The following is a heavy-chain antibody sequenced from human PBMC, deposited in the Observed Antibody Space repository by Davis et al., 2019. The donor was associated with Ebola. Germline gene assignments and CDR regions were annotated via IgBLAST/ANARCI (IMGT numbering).Heavy chain of an antibody. CDR3: ARDLGRYDDH. CDR1: GGTFSTYG. CDR2: IIPMVGTA. V-gene: IGHV1-69*04. Sequence: SVKVSCKASGGTFSTYGINWVRQAPGQGLEWMGRIIPMVGTATYAQKFQGRVTITADKSTSTAYMEMSGLRSEDTAVYYCARDLGRYDDHWGQGTLVTVSS. D-gene: IGHD1-26*01. J-gene: IGHJ4*02.